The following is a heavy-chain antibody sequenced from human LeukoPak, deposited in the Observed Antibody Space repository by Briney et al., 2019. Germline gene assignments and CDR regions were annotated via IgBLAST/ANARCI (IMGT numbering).Heavy chain of an antibody. D-gene: IGHD3-10*01. J-gene: IGHJ4*02. CDR1: GFTVSSNY. CDR2: IYSGGST. CDR3: ARDLAGGSARPH. V-gene: IGHV3-66*01. Sequence: LPGGSLRLSCAASGFTVSSNYMSWVRQAPGKGLEWVSVIYSGGSTYYADSVKGRFTISRDDSNNTLYLQMNSLRAEDTAVYYCARDLAGGSARPHWGQGTLVTVSS.